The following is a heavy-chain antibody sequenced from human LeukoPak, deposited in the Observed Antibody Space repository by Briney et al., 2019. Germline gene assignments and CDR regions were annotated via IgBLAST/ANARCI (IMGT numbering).Heavy chain of an antibody. CDR2: ISGSGGST. CDR1: GFTFSSYA. J-gene: IGHJ4*02. Sequence: GGSLRLSCAASGFTFSSYAMSWVRQAPGKGLEWVSAISGSGGSTYYADSVKGRFTISRDNSKNTLSLQMNSLRAEDTDVYYCAKHPNVGIYDKGTHFDYWGQGTLVTVSS. V-gene: IGHV3-23*01. D-gene: IGHD3-22*01. CDR3: AKHPNVGIYDKGTHFDY.